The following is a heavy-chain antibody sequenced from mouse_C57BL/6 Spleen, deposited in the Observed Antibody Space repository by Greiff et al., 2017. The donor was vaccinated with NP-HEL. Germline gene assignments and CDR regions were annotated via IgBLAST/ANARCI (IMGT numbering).Heavy chain of an antibody. CDR1: GYTFTDYY. D-gene: IGHD1-1*01. CDR3: ARYYGSSPYYAMDY. Sequence: EVQLQQSGPELVKPGASVKISCKASGYTFTDYYMTWVKQSHGKSLEWIGDINPNNGGTSYNQKFKGKATLTVDKSSSTAYMELRSLTSEDSAVYYCARYYGSSPYYAMDYWGQGTSVTVSS. CDR2: INPNNGGT. J-gene: IGHJ4*01. V-gene: IGHV1-26*01.